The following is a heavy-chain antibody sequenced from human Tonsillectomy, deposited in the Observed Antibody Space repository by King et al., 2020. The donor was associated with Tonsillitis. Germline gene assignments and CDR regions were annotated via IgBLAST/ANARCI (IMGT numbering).Heavy chain of an antibody. V-gene: IGHV4-59*01. CDR3: ARAQVVAARATFYYGMDV. Sequence: QLQESGPGLVKPSETLSLTCTVSGGSISSYYWSWIRPPPGKGLEWIGYIYYSGSTNYNPSLKSRVTISVDTSKNQFSLKLSSVTAADTAVYYCARAQVVAARATFYYGMDVWGQGTTVTVSS. CDR2: IYYSGST. D-gene: IGHD2-15*01. CDR1: GGSISSYY. J-gene: IGHJ6*02.